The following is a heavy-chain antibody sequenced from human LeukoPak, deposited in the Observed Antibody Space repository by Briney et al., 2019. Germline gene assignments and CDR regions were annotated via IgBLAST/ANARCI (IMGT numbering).Heavy chain of an antibody. D-gene: IGHD3-16*01. CDR1: GGSISSGSYH. V-gene: IGHV4-61*02. J-gene: IGHJ6*03. Sequence: SETLSLTCTVSGGSISSGSYHWSWIRQPAGKGLEWIGRIYPSGSTNYNPSLKSRVTISVDTSKNQFSLKLTSVTAADTAVYYCARETSQKGAHYMDVWGKGTTVTISS. CDR3: ARETSQKGAHYMDV. CDR2: IYPSGST.